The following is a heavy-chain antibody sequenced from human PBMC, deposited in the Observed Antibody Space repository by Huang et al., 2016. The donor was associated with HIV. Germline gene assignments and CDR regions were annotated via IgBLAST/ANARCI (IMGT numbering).Heavy chain of an antibody. J-gene: IGHJ4*02. CDR3: AREFYYDSSGYYFDY. Sequence: QVQLVQSGAEVKKPGSSVKVSCKASGGTFSSSAINWVRQDHGQGLEWMGGIIPIFGTANYAQKFQGRATITADEATSTAYMELSSLRSEDTAVYYCAREFYYDSSGYYFDYWGQGTLVTVSS. D-gene: IGHD3-22*01. CDR1: GGTFSSSA. CDR2: IIPIFGTA. V-gene: IGHV1-69*01.